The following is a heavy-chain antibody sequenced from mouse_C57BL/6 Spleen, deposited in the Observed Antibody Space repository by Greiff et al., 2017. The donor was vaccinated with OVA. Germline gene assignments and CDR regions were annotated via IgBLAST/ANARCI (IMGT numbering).Heavy chain of an antibody. V-gene: IGHV1-53*01. D-gene: IGHD1-1*01. CDR2: INPSNGGT. CDR1: GYTFTSYW. Sequence: QVQLQQPGTELVKPGASVKLSCKASGYTFTSYWMHWVQQRPGQGLEWIGNINPSNGGTNYNEKFKSKATLTVDKSSSTAYMQLSSLTSEDSAVYYCARGDYYGSSWYFDVWGTGTTVTVSS. J-gene: IGHJ1*03. CDR3: ARGDYYGSSWYFDV.